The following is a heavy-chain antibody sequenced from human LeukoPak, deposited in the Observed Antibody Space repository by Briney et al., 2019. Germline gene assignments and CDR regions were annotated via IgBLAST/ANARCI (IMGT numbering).Heavy chain of an antibody. Sequence: SETLSLTCTVSGYSISSGYYWGWIRQPPGKGLEWIGSIYHSGSTYYNPSLKSRVTISVDTSKNQFSLKLSSVAAADTAVYYCARQVDGVLRYFFQGYYFDYWGQGTLVTVSS. CDR1: GYSISSGYY. V-gene: IGHV4-38-2*02. CDR2: IYHSGST. J-gene: IGHJ4*02. D-gene: IGHD3-9*01. CDR3: ARQVDGVLRYFFQGYYFDY.